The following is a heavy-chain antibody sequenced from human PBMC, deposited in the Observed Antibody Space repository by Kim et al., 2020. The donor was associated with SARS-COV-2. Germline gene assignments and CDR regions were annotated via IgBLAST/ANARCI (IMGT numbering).Heavy chain of an antibody. CDR3: ARGLEGGDTNEYFQH. CDR1: GGTFSSYA. D-gene: IGHD2-21*02. Sequence: SVKVSCKASGGTFSSYAISWVRQAPGQGLEWMGGIIPIFGTANYAQKFQGRVTITADESTSTAYMELSSLRSEDTAVYYCARGLEGGDTNEYFQHWGQGTLVTVSS. J-gene: IGHJ1*01. CDR2: IIPIFGTA. V-gene: IGHV1-69*13.